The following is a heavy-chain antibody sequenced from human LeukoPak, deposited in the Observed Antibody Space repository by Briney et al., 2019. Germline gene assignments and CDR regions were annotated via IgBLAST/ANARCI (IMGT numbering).Heavy chain of an antibody. Sequence: SETLSLTCTVSGGSISSGGYYWSWIRQHPGKGLEWIGYIYYSGSTYYNPSLKSRVTISVETSKNQFSLKLSSVTAADTAVYYCVRGAFRWAADYWGQGTLVTVSS. CDR3: VRGAFRWAADY. CDR1: GGSISSGGYY. J-gene: IGHJ4*02. CDR2: IYYSGST. V-gene: IGHV4-31*03. D-gene: IGHD1-26*01.